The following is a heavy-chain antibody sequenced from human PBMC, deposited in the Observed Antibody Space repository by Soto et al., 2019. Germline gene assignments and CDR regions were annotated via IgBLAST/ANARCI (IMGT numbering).Heavy chain of an antibody. CDR1: GFTFSSYA. CDR2: ISGSGGST. V-gene: IGHV3-23*01. CDR3: AKDTRKTGGGATPALDI. D-gene: IGHD2-15*01. Sequence: GESLKISCAASGFTFSSYAMSWVRQAPGKGLEWVSAISGSGGSTYYADSVKGRFTISRDNSKNTLYLQMNSLRAEDTAVYSGAKDTRKTGGGATPALDIWGQGTMVTVSS. J-gene: IGHJ3*02.